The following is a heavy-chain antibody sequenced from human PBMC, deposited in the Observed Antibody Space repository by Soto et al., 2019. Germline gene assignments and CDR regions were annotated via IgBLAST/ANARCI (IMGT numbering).Heavy chain of an antibody. D-gene: IGHD3-22*01. J-gene: IGHJ5*02. CDR2: IDPSDSYT. CDR1: GYSFTSYW. CDR3: AREAHTYYYDSSVLNWFDP. Sequence: EVQLVQSGAEVKKPGESLRISCKGSGYSFTSYWISWVRQMPGKGLEWMGRIDPSDSYTNYSPSFQGHVTISADKSISTAYLQWSSLKASDTAMYYCAREAHTYYYDSSVLNWFDPWGQGTLVTVSS. V-gene: IGHV5-10-1*03.